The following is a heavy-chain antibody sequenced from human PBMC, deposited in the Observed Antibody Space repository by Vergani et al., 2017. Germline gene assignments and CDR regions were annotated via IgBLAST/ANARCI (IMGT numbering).Heavy chain of an antibody. CDR2: ISYDGSNK. CDR3: AKAYYDFWSGYYPYDY. D-gene: IGHD3-3*01. J-gene: IGHJ4*02. Sequence: QVQLVESGGGVVQPGRSLRLSCAASGFTFSSYGMHWVRQAPGKGLEWVAVISYDGSNKYYADSVKGRSTISRDNSKNTLYLQMNSLRPEDTAVYYCAKAYYDFWSGYYPYDYWGQGTLVTVSS. V-gene: IGHV3-30*18. CDR1: GFTFSSYG.